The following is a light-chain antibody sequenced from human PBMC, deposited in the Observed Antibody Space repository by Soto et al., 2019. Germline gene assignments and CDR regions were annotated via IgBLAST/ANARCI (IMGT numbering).Light chain of an antibody. CDR1: SSEVGGYNY. CDR3: SPYTSSSTYV. J-gene: IGLJ1*01. CDR2: EVS. Sequence: QSVLTQPASVSGSPGQSITISCTGTSSEVGGYNYVSWYQQHPGKAPKLMIYEVSNRPSGVSNRFSGSKSGNTASLTISGLQAEDEADYYCSPYTSSSTYVFGTGTKVTVL. V-gene: IGLV2-14*01.